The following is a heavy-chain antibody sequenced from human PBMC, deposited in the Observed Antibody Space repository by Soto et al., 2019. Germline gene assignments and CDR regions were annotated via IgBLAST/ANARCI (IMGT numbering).Heavy chain of an antibody. V-gene: IGHV1-69*01. CDR2: IIPIFGTA. D-gene: IGHD2-2*01. CDR3: AREAGYCSSTSCYNWFDP. J-gene: IGHJ5*02. Sequence: QVQLVQSGAEVKTPGSSVKVSCKASGGTFSSYAISWVRQAPGQGLEWMGGIIPIFGTANYAPKFQGRVTITADESTSTAYMALSSLRSEDTAVYYCAREAGYCSSTSCYNWFDPWGQGTLVTVSS. CDR1: GGTFSSYA.